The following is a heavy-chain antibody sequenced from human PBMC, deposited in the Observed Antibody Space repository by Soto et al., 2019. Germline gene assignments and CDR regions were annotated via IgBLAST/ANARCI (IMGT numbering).Heavy chain of an antibody. J-gene: IGHJ5*02. CDR1: GGYISIGGYS. CDR3: ARDQLEGNWFDP. V-gene: IGHV4-30-2*01. Sequence: QLQLQESGSGLVRPSQTLSLTCAVSGGYISIGGYSWNWIRQPPGKGLEWIGYIYHSGSTLYNPSLKSRVTISVDKSKNQFSLKLTAVTAADTAVYYCARDQLEGNWFDPWGQGTLVTVSS. CDR2: IYHSGST. D-gene: IGHD1-1*01.